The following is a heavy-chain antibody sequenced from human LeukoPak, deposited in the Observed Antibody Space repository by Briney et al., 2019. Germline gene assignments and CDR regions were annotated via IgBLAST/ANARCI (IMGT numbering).Heavy chain of an antibody. J-gene: IGHJ5*02. V-gene: IGHV1-69*05. CDR3: AADRRGSGFDP. Sequence: ASVKVSCKASGGTFSSYAISWVRQAPGQGLEWMGGIIPIFGTANYAQKFQGRVTITRDMSTSTAYMELSSLRSEDTAVYYCAADRRGSGFDPWGQGTLVTVSS. D-gene: IGHD3-10*01. CDR2: IIPIFGTA. CDR1: GGTFSSYA.